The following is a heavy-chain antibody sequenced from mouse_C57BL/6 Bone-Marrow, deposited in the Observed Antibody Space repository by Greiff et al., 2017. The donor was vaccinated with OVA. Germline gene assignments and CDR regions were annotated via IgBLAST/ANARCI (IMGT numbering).Heavy chain of an antibody. J-gene: IGHJ2*01. CDR2: ISSGGSYT. Sequence: EVQGVESGGDLVKPGGSLKLSCAASGFTFSSYGMSWVRQTPDKRLEWVATISSGGSYTYYPDSVKGRFTISRDNAKNTLYLQMSSLKSEDTAMYYCARPGFFDYWGQGTTLTVSS. CDR1: GFTFSSYG. V-gene: IGHV5-6*01. CDR3: ARPGFFDY.